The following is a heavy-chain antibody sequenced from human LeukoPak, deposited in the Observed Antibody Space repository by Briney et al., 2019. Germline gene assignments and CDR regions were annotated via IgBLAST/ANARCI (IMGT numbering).Heavy chain of an antibody. V-gene: IGHV1-8*01. Sequence: ASVKVSCKASGYTFTSYDINWVRRATGQGLEWMGWMNPNSGNTGYAQKFQGRVTMTRNTSTSTAYMELSSLRSEDTAVYYCASSDSSSWYFFDYWGQGTLVTVSS. CDR3: ASSDSSSWYFFDY. CDR2: MNPNSGNT. J-gene: IGHJ4*02. D-gene: IGHD6-13*01. CDR1: GYTFTSYD.